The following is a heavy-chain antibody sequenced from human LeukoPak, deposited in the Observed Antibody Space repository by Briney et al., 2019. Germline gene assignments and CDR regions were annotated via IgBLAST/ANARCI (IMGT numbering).Heavy chain of an antibody. Sequence: KTSETLSLTCTVSGGSISSSSYYWGWIRQPPGKGLEWIGSIYYSGSTYYNPSLESRVAISADMSKNQFSLKLTSVTGADTAVYYCAGERGEEYSSGWYKRNYFDNWGQGIRVTVSS. D-gene: IGHD6-19*01. CDR2: IYYSGST. J-gene: IGHJ4*02. CDR3: AGERGEEYSSGWYKRNYFDN. V-gene: IGHV4-39*07. CDR1: GGSISSSSYY.